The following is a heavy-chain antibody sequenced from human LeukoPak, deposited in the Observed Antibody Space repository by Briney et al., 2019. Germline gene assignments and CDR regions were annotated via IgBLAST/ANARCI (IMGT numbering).Heavy chain of an antibody. V-gene: IGHV4-59*08. Sequence: SETLSLTCTVSGGSISSYYWSWIRQPPGKGLEWIGYIYYSGSTNYNPSLESRVTISVDTSKNQFSLKLSSVTAADTAVYYCARQRNSYGFPFDYWGQGTLVTVSS. J-gene: IGHJ4*02. CDR1: GGSISSYY. CDR2: IYYSGST. CDR3: ARQRNSYGFPFDY. D-gene: IGHD5-18*01.